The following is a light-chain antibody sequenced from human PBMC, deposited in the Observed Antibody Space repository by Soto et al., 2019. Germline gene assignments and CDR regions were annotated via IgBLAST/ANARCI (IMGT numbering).Light chain of an antibody. Sequence: EIVLTQSPGTLSLSPGERATLSCRASQSVSSSYLAWYQQKPGQAPRLLIYGASSRATGIPDRFSGSGSGTDLTLTISRLEPEDFAVYYCQQRSNWPITFGQGTRLEIK. CDR1: QSVSSSY. CDR2: GAS. V-gene: IGKV3D-20*02. CDR3: QQRSNWPIT. J-gene: IGKJ5*01.